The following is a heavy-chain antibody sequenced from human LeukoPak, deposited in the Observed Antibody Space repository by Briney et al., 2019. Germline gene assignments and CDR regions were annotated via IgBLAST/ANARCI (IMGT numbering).Heavy chain of an antibody. V-gene: IGHV1-46*01. Sequence: ASVEVSCKAPGYTFTSHYIHWVRQAPGQGLEWMGIINPSGDTTNYAQKFQGRVTMTRDTSTSTVYMELSSLRSEDTAVYYCARDQRSLDYWGQGTLVTVSS. CDR3: ARDQRSLDY. CDR1: GYTFTSHY. CDR2: INPSGDTT. J-gene: IGHJ4*02.